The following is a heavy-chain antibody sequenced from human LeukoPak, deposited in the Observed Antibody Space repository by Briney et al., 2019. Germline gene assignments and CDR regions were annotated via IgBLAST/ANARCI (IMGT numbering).Heavy chain of an antibody. V-gene: IGHV4-34*01. CDR3: ARRYYDSSGYFSY. Sequence: SETLSLTCAVYGGSFSGYYWSWIRQPPGKGLEWIGEINHSGSTNYNPSLKSRVTISVDTSKNQLSLKLSSVTAADTAVYYCARRYYDSSGYFSYWGQGTLVTVSS. CDR1: GGSFSGYY. CDR2: INHSGST. J-gene: IGHJ4*02. D-gene: IGHD3-22*01.